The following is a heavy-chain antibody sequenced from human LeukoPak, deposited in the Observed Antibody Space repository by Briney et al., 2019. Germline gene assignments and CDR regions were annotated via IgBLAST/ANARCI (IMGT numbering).Heavy chain of an antibody. D-gene: IGHD3-10*01. CDR2: INWNGGST. CDR3: ARDVVRGVITSNWFDP. V-gene: IGHV3-20*01. CDR1: GFTFSSYG. J-gene: IGHJ5*02. Sequence: GGSLRLSCAASGFTFSSYGMHWVRQAPGKGLEWVSGINWNGGSTGYADSVKGRFTISRDNAKNSLYLQMNSLRAEDTALYHCARDVVRGVITSNWFDPWGQGTLVTVSS.